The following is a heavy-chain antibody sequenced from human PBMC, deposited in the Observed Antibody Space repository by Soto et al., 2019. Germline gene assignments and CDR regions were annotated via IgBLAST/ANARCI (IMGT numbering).Heavy chain of an antibody. V-gene: IGHV3-23*01. Sequence: GGSLRLSCAASGFTFSSYAMSWVRQAPGKGLEWVSAISGSGGSTYYAESVQGRFTISRDNSKNTLYLQMNSLRAEDTAVYDCAKDLSSATRNYYYYYYMDVWGKGTTVTVSS. D-gene: IGHD3-16*02. CDR1: GFTFSSYA. CDR3: AKDLSSATRNYYYYYYMDV. J-gene: IGHJ6*03. CDR2: ISGSGGST.